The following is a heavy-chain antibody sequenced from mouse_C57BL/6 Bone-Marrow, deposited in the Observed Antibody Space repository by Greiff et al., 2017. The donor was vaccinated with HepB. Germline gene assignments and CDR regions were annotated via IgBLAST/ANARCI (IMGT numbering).Heavy chain of an antibody. D-gene: IGHD1-1*01. CDR3: ARSHGSSPYYYAMDY. Sequence: QVQLQQSGAELARPGASVKLSCKASGYTFTSYGMSWVKQRTGQGLEWIGEIYPRSGNTYYNEKFKGKATLTADKSSSTAYMELRSLTSEDSAVYFCARSHGSSPYYYAMDYWGQGTSVTVSS. J-gene: IGHJ4*01. V-gene: IGHV1-81*01. CDR2: IYPRSGNT. CDR1: GYTFTSYG.